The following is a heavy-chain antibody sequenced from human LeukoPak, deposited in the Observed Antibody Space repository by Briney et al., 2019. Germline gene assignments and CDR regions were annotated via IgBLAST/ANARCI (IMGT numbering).Heavy chain of an antibody. CDR2: IYYSGGT. J-gene: IGHJ2*01. CDR3: ASSRRDGYNYRWDFAL. V-gene: IGHV4-59*01. D-gene: IGHD5-24*01. CDR1: GASIGSDY. Sequence: PSETLSLTCTVSGASIGSDYWSWIRQPPGKGLEWIGYIYYSGGTNYNPSLKSRVTMSVDTSKNQFSLNMNSVTAADTAVYYCASSRRDGYNYRWDFALWGRGTLVTVSS.